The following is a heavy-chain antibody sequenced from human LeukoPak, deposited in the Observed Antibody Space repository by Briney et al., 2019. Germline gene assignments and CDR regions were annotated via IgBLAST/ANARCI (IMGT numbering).Heavy chain of an antibody. CDR3: ARGTGSTHFYYYYYYMDV. J-gene: IGHJ6*03. Sequence: ASVKVSCKASGYTFTSYGINWVRQATGQGLEWMGWMNPNSGNTGYAQKFQGRVTMTRNTSISTAYMELSSLRSEDTAVYYCARGTGSTHFYYYYYYMDVWGKGTTVTISS. CDR1: GYTFTSYG. V-gene: IGHV1-8*02. D-gene: IGHD6-13*01. CDR2: MNPNSGNT.